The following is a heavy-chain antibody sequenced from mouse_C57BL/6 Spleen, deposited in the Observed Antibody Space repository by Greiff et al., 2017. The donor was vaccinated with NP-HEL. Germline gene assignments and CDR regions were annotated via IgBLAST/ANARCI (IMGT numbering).Heavy chain of an antibody. CDR1: GYTFTDYY. J-gene: IGHJ1*03. CDR2: INPNNGGT. D-gene: IGHD2-5*01. CDR3: ARTYSIDWYFDV. V-gene: IGHV1-26*01. Sequence: EVQLQQSGPELVKPGASVKISCKASGYTFTDYYMNWVKQSHGKSLEWIGDINPNNGGTSYNQKFKGKATLTVDKSSSTAYMELRSLTSEDSAVYYCARTYSIDWYFDVWGTGTTVTVSS.